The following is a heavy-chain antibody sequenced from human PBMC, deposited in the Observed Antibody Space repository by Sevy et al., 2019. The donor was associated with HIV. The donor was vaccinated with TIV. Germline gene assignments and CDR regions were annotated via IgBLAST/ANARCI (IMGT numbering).Heavy chain of an antibody. D-gene: IGHD2-2*01. CDR1: GGSISNYY. J-gene: IGHJ6*02. V-gene: IGHV4-59*12. CDR2: IYYSGST. CDR3: ARLGCSSTSCHYYYYGVDV. Sequence: SETLSLTCTVSGGSISNYYWSWIRQPPGKGLEWIGYIYYSGSTSYNPSLKSRVTISVDTSKNQFSLKLNSVTAADTAVYYCARLGCSSTSCHYYYYGVDVWGQGTTVTVS.